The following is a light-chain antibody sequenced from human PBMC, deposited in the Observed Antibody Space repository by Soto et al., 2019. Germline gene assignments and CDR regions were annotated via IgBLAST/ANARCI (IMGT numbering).Light chain of an antibody. CDR2: EVS. J-gene: IGLJ1*01. V-gene: IGLV2-14*01. CDR1: SSDVGGYNY. CDR3: SSYTSSSTLV. Sequence: QSALTQPASVSGSPEQSITISCTGTSSDVGGYNYVSWYQQHPGKAPKLMIYEVSNRPSGVSNRCAGSKSGNTASLTISGLQSEDEADYYCSSYTSSSTLVFVTGTQLTVL.